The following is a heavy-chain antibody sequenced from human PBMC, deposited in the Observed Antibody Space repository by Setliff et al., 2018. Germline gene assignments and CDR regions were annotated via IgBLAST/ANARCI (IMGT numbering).Heavy chain of an antibody. J-gene: IGHJ5*02. CDR2: IDPGDSYA. D-gene: IGHD1-1*01. CDR1: GYNFANHW. Sequence: GESPKISCQASGYNFANHWIAWVRLMPGKGLEYMGRIDPGDSYADYSPSFEGLVTISADKSRTTVYLQWTSLQASDTALYLCARLGRERSTFAWLDAWGQGTQVTVSS. V-gene: IGHV5-10-1*01. CDR3: ARLGRERSTFAWLDA.